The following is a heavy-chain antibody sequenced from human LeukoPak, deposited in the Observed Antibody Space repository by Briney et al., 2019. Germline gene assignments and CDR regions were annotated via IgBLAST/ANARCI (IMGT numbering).Heavy chain of an antibody. V-gene: IGHV1-46*01. CDR2: INPSGGST. CDR1: GYTFIRNH. J-gene: IGHJ4*02. Sequence: ASVKVSCKASGYTFIRNHIHWVRQAPGQGLEWMGIINPSGGSTTYAQKFQGRVTMTTDTSASTGYMELRSLRSDDTAVYYCARVEAYCSRTSCHDYWGLGTLVTVSS. CDR3: ARVEAYCSRTSCHDY. D-gene: IGHD2-2*01.